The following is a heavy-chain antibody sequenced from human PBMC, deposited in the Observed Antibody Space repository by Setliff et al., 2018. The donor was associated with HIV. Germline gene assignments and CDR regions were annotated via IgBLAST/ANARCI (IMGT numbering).Heavy chain of an antibody. D-gene: IGHD1-26*01. CDR1: GGTSSSYA. Sequence: ASVKVSCKASGGTSSSYAISWVRQAPGQGLEWMGGIIPIFGTANYAQKFQGRVTITADESTSTAYMELSSLRSEDTAVYYCARGLYSGSYWQDYWGQGTLVTVSS. V-gene: IGHV1-69*13. J-gene: IGHJ4*02. CDR2: IIPIFGTA. CDR3: ARGLYSGSYWQDY.